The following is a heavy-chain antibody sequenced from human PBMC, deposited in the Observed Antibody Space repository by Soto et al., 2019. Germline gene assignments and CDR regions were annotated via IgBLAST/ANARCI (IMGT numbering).Heavy chain of an antibody. CDR1: GYSCTSYG. D-gene: IGHD1-1*01. Sequence: GESLRVCWKGAGYSCTSYGSSWVRQMPGKGLEWMGRIDPSDSYTNYSPSFQGHVTISADKSISTAYLQWSSLKASDTAMYYCATLQPGYYYYGMDVWGQGTTVTVSS. CDR3: ATLQPGYYYYGMDV. CDR2: IDPSDSYT. J-gene: IGHJ6*02. V-gene: IGHV5-10-1*01.